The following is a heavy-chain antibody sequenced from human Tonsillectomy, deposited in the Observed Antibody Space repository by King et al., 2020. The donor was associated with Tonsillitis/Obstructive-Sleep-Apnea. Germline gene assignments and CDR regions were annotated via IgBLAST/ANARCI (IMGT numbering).Heavy chain of an antibody. CDR1: GGSFSGYY. CDR3: ARGWADSEESDWFDP. V-gene: IGHV4-34*01. Sequence: VQLQQWGAGLLKPSETLSLTCVFYGGSFSGYYWSWIRQPPGKGLEWIGQINHSGSTNYNASLKSRVTISVDTSKNQFSLKLSSVTAADTAVYYCARGWADSEESDWFDPWGQGTLVTVSS. CDR2: INHSGST. J-gene: IGHJ5*02. D-gene: IGHD4-11*01.